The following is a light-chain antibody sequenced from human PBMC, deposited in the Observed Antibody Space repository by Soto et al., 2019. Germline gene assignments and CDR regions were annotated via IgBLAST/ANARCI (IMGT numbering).Light chain of an antibody. V-gene: IGKV3-20*01. CDR2: GAL. CDR3: QQYATSPLP. Sequence: EIVLTQSPGTLSLSPGERATLSCRASQTVNSRFLAWYQQKPGQAPRLLIYGALSRATGIPDRFSGSGSGTDFTLTISRLEPEDFALYYCQQYATSPLPFGVGTKVDIK. CDR1: QTVNSRF. J-gene: IGKJ4*01.